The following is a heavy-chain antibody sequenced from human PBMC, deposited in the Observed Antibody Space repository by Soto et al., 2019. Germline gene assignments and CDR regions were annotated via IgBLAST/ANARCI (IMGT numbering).Heavy chain of an antibody. CDR3: AGHIIRSGYSLYYGMDV. CDR1: GYTFTSYG. V-gene: IGHV1-18*01. J-gene: IGHJ6*02. CDR2: ISAYNGNT. Sequence: ASVKVSCKASGYTFTSYGISWVRQAPGQGLEWMGRISAYNGNTDYAQKLQGRVTMTTDTSTSTAYMELRSLRSDDTAVYYCAGHIIRSGYSLYYGMDVCGQGTTVTVSS. D-gene: IGHD3-3*01.